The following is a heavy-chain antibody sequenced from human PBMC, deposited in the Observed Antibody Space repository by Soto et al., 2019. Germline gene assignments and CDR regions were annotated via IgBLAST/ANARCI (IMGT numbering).Heavy chain of an antibody. CDR1: GGSISSGGYS. J-gene: IGHJ4*01. Sequence: PSETLSLTCAVSGGSISSGGYSWSWILHPPGKGLEWIGYIYHSVSTYYNPSLKSRVTISVDRSKNQFSLKLSSVTAADTAVYYCASCITMVRGVIIEYYCEYWGHGKMATVSP. CDR3: ASCITMVRGVIIEYYCEY. D-gene: IGHD3-10*01. V-gene: IGHV4-30-2*01. CDR2: IYHSVST.